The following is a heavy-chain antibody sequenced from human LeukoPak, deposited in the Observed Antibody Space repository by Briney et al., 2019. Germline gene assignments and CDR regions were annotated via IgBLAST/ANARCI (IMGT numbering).Heavy chain of an antibody. J-gene: IGHJ4*02. CDR3: VRDIRGCSSTSCYGGLFDY. CDR2: IIPIFGTA. Sequence: SVKVSCKASGGSFSSYAISWVRQAPGQGLEWMGGIIPIFGTANYAQKFQGRVTITADESTSTAYMELSSLRSEDTAVYYCVRDIRGCSSTSCYGGLFDYWGQGTLVTVSS. CDR1: GGSFSSYA. V-gene: IGHV1-69*13. D-gene: IGHD2-2*01.